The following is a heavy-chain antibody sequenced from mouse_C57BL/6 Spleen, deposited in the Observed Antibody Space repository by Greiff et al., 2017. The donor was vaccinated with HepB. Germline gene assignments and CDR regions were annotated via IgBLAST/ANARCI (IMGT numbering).Heavy chain of an antibody. V-gene: IGHV1-69*01. J-gene: IGHJ3*01. CDR1: GYTFTSYW. CDR3: ARLGDYEAWFAY. Sequence: VQLQQPGAELVMPGASVKLSCKASGYTFTSYWMHWVKQRPGQGLEWIGEIDPSDSYTNYNQKFKGKSTLTVDKSSSTAYMQLSSLTSEDSAVYYCARLGDYEAWFAYWGQGTLVTVSA. D-gene: IGHD2-4*01. CDR2: IDPSDSYT.